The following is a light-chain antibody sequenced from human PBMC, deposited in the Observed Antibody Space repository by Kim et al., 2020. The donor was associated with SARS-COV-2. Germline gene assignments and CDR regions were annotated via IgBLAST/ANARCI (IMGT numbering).Light chain of an antibody. Sequence: ASPGQTASITCSGDKLGDKYACWYQQKPGQSPVLVIYQDSKRPSGIPERFSGSNSGNTATLTISGTQAIDEADYYCQAWDSSTYGFGTGTKVTVL. J-gene: IGLJ1*01. CDR2: QDS. CDR3: QAWDSSTYG. CDR1: KLGDKY. V-gene: IGLV3-1*01.